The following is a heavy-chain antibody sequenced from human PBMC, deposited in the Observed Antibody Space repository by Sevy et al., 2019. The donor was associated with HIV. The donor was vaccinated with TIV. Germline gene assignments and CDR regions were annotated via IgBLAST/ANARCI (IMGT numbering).Heavy chain of an antibody. CDR1: GGTFSSYA. J-gene: IGHJ4*02. CDR3: ARGERWLQYAFDY. D-gene: IGHD5-12*01. CDR2: IIPIFGTA. V-gene: IGHV1-69*13. Sequence: ASVKVSCKASGGTFSSYAISWVRQAPGQGLAWMGGIIPIFGTANYAQKFQGRVTITADESTSTAYMELSSLRSEDTAVYYCARGERWLQYAFDYWGQGTLVTVSS.